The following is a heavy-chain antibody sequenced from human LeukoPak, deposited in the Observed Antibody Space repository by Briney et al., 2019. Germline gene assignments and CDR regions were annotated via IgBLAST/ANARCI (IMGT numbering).Heavy chain of an antibody. CDR3: ARAEIAAAGPFYGMDV. V-gene: IGHV4-61*01. J-gene: IGHJ6*02. CDR2: IYYSGST. D-gene: IGHD6-13*01. Sequence: SETLSLTCTVSGGSISSSSYYWSWIRQPPGKGLEWIGYIYYSGSTNYNPSLKSRVTISVDTSKNQFSLKLSSVTAADTAVYYCARAEIAAAGPFYGMDVWGQGTTVTVSS. CDR1: GGSISSSSYY.